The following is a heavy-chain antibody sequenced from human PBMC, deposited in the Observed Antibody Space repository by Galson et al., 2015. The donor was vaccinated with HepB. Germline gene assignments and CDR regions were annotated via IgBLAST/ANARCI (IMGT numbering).Heavy chain of an antibody. Sequence: SLRLSCAASGFTFSSYSMNWVRQAPGKGLEWVSSISSSSSYIYYADSVKGRFTISRDNAKNSLYLQMNSLRAEDTAVYYCARALGRYFDWLPHPPGAFDIWGQGTMVTVSS. D-gene: IGHD3-9*01. J-gene: IGHJ3*02. CDR1: GFTFSSYS. CDR3: ARALGRYFDWLPHPPGAFDI. CDR2: ISSSSSYI. V-gene: IGHV3-21*01.